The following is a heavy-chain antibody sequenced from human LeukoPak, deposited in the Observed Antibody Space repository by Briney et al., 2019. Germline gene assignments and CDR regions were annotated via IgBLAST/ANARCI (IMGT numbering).Heavy chain of an antibody. D-gene: IGHD3-22*01. CDR3: AKDLSRGNYPIAFDI. CDR1: GFTLSTYG. Sequence: PGGSLRLSCAPSGFTLSTYGMHWVRQAPGKGLEWVAFIRFDGNSKFYGDPVKGRFSVSRDTSKNTLYLQMNSLRTEDTAVYYCAKDLSRGNYPIAFDIWGQGTMVTVSS. V-gene: IGHV3-30*02. J-gene: IGHJ3*02. CDR2: IRFDGNSK.